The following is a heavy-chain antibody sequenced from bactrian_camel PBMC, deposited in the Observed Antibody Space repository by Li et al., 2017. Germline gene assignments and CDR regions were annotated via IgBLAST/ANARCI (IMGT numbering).Heavy chain of an antibody. CDR1: GHSRGSNC. Sequence: HVQLVESGGGSVQTGGSLRLSCVVSGHSRGSNCVGWYRLPPGRAPAEREGIAAIRRSGGETWYAGSVKGRFDISQDNAKNILYLEMNNLQPEDTAMYYCAARLKSVVGTCLRTYHYWGQGTQVTVS. CDR2: IRRSGGET. V-gene: IGHV3S54*01. J-gene: IGHJ4*01. D-gene: IGHD2*01. CDR3: AARLKSVVGTCLRTYHY.